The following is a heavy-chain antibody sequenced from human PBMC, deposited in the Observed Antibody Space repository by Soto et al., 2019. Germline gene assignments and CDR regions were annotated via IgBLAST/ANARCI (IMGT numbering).Heavy chain of an antibody. D-gene: IGHD2-2*01. CDR2: ISAYNGNT. CDR1: GYTFTSYG. J-gene: IGHJ6*02. V-gene: IGHV1-18*01. CDR3: ARDPGYCSSTSCYAAGGYYYYGMDV. Sequence: QVQLVQSGAEVKKPGASVKVSCKASGYTFTSYGISWVRQAPGQGLEWMGWISAYNGNTNYAQKHQGRATMTTDTSTSTSYMELRSLRSGDTAVYYCARDPGYCSSTSCYAAGGYYYYGMDVWGQGTTVTVSS.